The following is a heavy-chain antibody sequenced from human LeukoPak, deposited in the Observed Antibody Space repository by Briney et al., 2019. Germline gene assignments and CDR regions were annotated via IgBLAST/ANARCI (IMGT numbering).Heavy chain of an antibody. CDR2: VSYDGVKK. D-gene: IGHD3-22*01. CDR1: GFTFSNYG. Sequence: PGGSLRLSCDASGFTFSNYGMHWVRQAPGKGLEWVATVSYDGVKKYYADAVKGRFTISRDNTINTLFLQVNSLRTEDTAVYYCAKDWGTLYYAASGYPIDYWGQGTLVTVSS. V-gene: IGHV3-30*18. CDR3: AKDWGTLYYAASGYPIDY. J-gene: IGHJ4*02.